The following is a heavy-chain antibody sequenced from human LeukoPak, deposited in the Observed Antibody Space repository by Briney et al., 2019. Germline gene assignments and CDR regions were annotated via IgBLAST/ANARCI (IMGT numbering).Heavy chain of an antibody. CDR2: INPNSGGT. V-gene: IGHV1-2*02. Sequence: ASVKVSCKASGYTFTGYYMHWVRQAPGQGLGWMGWINPNSGGTNYAQKFQGRVTMTRDTSISTAYMELSRLRSDDTAVYYCAVASLYSYDVYYFDYWGQGTLVTVSS. CDR1: GYTFTGYY. D-gene: IGHD5-18*01. CDR3: AVASLYSYDVYYFDY. J-gene: IGHJ4*02.